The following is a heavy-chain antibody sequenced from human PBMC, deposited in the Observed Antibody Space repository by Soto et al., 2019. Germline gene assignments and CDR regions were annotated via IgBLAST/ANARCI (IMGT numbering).Heavy chain of an antibody. CDR2: IYWDDDK. Sequence: QITLKESGPTLVKPTQTLTLTCTFSGFSLSTTGVGVGWIRQPPGKALEWLALIYWDDDKRYNPFLKSRLTSPKDPSKNQVVLTMTTMDPVDTPTYYCVQCRCGGDCFHSYPSHSFCGLDVWGKGTTVTVSS. J-gene: IGHJ6*04. D-gene: IGHD2-21*01. V-gene: IGHV2-5*02. CDR1: GFSLSTTGVG. CDR3: VQCRCGGDCFHSYPSHSFCGLDV.